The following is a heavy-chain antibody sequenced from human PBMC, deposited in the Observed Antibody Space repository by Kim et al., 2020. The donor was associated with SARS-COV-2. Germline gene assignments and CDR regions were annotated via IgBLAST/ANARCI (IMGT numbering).Heavy chain of an antibody. V-gene: IGHV3-30*03. CDR3: ARANSPYMTSSVPDF. CDR2: ISYDGSLT. CDR1: GFSFNGYG. Sequence: GGSLRLSCAASGFSFNGYGMHWVRQAPGKGLEWVTTISYDGSLTYYADSMRGRFTISRDNSRNTLFLQMSSLRAEDTAVYYCARANSPYMTSSVPDFWGQGTLVTVSS. J-gene: IGHJ1*01. D-gene: IGHD2-2*01.